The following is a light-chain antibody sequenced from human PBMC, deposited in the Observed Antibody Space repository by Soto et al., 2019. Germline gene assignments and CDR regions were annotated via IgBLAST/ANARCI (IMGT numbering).Light chain of an antibody. CDR1: SSDVGGYNY. CDR2: EVS. J-gene: IGLJ3*02. V-gene: IGLV2-8*01. CDR3: SSYAGSNHNWV. Sequence: QSALTQPPSASGSPGQSVTISCTGTSSDVGGYNYVSWYQQHPGKAPKLMIYEVSKRPSGVPDRFSGSKSGNTASLTVSGLQAEDEADYYCSSYAGSNHNWVFGGGTKLTDL.